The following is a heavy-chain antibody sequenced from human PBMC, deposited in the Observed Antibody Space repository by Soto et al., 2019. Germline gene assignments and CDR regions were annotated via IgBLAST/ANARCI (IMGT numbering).Heavy chain of an antibody. CDR2: ITVGSSHV. CDR3: SRSPEVGVRGAY. V-gene: IGHV3-21*01. D-gene: IGHD3-16*01. Sequence: GGSLRLSCTGSGFPFSAYNVNWVRQAPGKGLEWVSSITVGSSHVYQPNSMKGRFTISRDDAKNSVYLQVDSLRDEDTALYYCSRSPEVGVRGAYWGQGTLVTVSS. J-gene: IGHJ4*02. CDR1: GFPFSAYN.